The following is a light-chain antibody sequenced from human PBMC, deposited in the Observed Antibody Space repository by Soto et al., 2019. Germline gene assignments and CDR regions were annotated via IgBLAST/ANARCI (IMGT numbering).Light chain of an antibody. CDR1: QSVSSSY. CDR2: GAS. CDR3: QQYGSSPPIT. J-gene: IGKJ3*01. Sequence: VLTQSPATLSLSPGERATLSCRASQSVSSSYLAWYQQKPGQAPRLLIYGASSRATGIPDRFSGSGSGTDFTLTISRLEPEDFAVYYCQQYGSSPPITFGPGTKVDIK. V-gene: IGKV3-20*01.